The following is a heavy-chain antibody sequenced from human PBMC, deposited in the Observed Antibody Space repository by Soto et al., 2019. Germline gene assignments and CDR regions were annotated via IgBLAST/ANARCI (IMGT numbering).Heavy chain of an antibody. Sequence: GASVKVSCKASGYTFTSYAMPWVRQAPGQRLEWMGWINAGNGNTKYSQKFQGRVTITRDTSASTAYMELSSLRSEDTAVYYCARDYDFWSGYYSFVLWGQGTLVTVSS. J-gene: IGHJ4*02. V-gene: IGHV1-3*01. CDR3: ARDYDFWSGYYSFVL. CDR1: GYTFTSYA. CDR2: INAGNGNT. D-gene: IGHD3-3*01.